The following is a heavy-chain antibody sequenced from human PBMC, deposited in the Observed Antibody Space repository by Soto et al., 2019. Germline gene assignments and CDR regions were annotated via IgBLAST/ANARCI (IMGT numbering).Heavy chain of an antibody. D-gene: IGHD2-2*01. J-gene: IGHJ3*02. V-gene: IGHV3-21*01. CDR2: ISSGSTYI. CDR3: ARKWYSSTWSRSVAFDI. Sequence: GGSLRLSCVASGFTFGSYSMNWVRQAPGQGLEWVSSISSGSTYIYYADSVKGRFTMSRDNAQNSLYLQMNSLRVEDTAVYYCARKWYSSTWSRSVAFDIWGQGTMVTVSS. CDR1: GFTFGSYS.